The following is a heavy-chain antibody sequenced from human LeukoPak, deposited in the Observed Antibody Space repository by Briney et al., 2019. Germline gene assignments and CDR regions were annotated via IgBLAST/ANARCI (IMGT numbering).Heavy chain of an antibody. V-gene: IGHV4-59*01. CDR2: VYYSGST. CDR1: GGSISSYY. CDR3: ARSKAGWDGYFDY. Sequence: PSETLSLTCTVSGGSISSYYWSWIRRPPGKGLEWIGYVYYSGSTNYNPALKSRVTISIDTSKSQFSLRLGSVTAADTAVYYCARSKAGWDGYFDYWGQGTLVTVSS. D-gene: IGHD1-26*01. J-gene: IGHJ4*02.